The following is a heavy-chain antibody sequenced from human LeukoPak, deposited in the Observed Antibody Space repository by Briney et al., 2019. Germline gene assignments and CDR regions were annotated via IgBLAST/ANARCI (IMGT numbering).Heavy chain of an antibody. J-gene: IGHJ4*02. V-gene: IGHV4-61*02. CDR3: ARSFSGSYDY. CDR1: GGSISSGSYY. D-gene: IGHD1-26*01. CDR2: IYTSGST. Sequence: SQTLSLTCTVSGGSISSGSYYWSWIRQPAGKGLEWIGRIYTSGSTNYNPSLKSRVTISVDTSKNQFSLKLSSVTAADTAVYYCARSFSGSYDYWGQGTLVTVSS.